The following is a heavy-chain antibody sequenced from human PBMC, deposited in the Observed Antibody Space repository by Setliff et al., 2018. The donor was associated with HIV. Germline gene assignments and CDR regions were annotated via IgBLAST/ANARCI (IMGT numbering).Heavy chain of an antibody. J-gene: IGHJ5*02. CDR1: GYSFTGYW. V-gene: IGHV1-2*06. CDR3: AKDSDFGGTTNWFDP. D-gene: IGHD3-10*01. CDR2: INPHSGVT. Sequence: ASVKVSCKASGYSFTGYWMHRVRQAPGQGFEWMGRINPHSGVTNYAQKFQGRVTMTRDTSIATAYMDLSRLTSDDTAVYYCAKDSDFGGTTNWFDPWGQGTLVTVSS.